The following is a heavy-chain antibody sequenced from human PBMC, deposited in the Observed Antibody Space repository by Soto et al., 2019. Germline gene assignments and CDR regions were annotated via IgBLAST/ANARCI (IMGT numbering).Heavy chain of an antibody. J-gene: IGHJ4*02. Sequence: QVQLVESGGGVVQPGTSLRLSCVGSGFTFRSYVIHWVRQAPGKGLEWVALTSYDGSNNFYDDSVKGRFTLSRDNSRTTVELQMDSLRLDDTALYYCARWGTTGGLDVWGQGTLVSVSS. V-gene: IGHV3-33*05. D-gene: IGHD3-16*01. CDR1: GFTFRSYV. CDR2: TSYDGSNN. CDR3: ARWGTTGGLDV.